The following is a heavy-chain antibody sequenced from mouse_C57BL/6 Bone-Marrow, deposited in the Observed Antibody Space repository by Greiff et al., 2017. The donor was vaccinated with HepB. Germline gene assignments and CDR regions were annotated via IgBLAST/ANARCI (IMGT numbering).Heavy chain of an antibody. D-gene: IGHD2-5*01. J-gene: IGHJ4*01. CDR3: ARSGSNYVFYYAMDY. V-gene: IGHV1-69*01. Sequence: QVQLQQPGAELVMPGASVKLSCKASGYTFTSYWMHWVKQRPGQVLEWIGEIDPSDSYTNYNQKFKGKSTLTVDKSSSTAYMQLSSLTSEDSAVYYCARSGSNYVFYYAMDYWGQGTSVTVSS. CDR2: IDPSDSYT. CDR1: GYTFTSYW.